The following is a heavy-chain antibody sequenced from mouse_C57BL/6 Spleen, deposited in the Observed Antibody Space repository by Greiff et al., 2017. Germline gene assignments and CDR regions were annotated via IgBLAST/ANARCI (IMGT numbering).Heavy chain of an antibody. CDR2: INPGSGGT. D-gene: IGHD2-5*01. CDR1: GYAFTNYL. Sequence: VQLQQSGAELVRPGTSVKVSCKASGYAFTNYLIEWVKQRPGQGLEWIGVINPGSGGTNYNEKFKGKATLTADKSSSTAYMQLSSLTSEDSAVYFCARSDYSKAMDYWGQGTSVTVSS. CDR3: ARSDYSKAMDY. V-gene: IGHV1-54*01. J-gene: IGHJ4*01.